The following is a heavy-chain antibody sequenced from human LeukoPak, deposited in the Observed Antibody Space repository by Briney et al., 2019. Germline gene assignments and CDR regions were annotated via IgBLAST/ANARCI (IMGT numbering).Heavy chain of an antibody. Sequence: SETLSLTCTVSGGSISSYYWSWIWQPPGQGLEWIGRIYISGSANYNPSLKSRVTMSVDTSKNQFSLKLSSVSAAHTAVYFCARNRKNDYGDYRRAFDMCGEGSMVTVSS. CDR3: ARNRKNDYGDYRRAFDM. J-gene: IGHJ3*02. D-gene: IGHD4-17*01. V-gene: IGHV4-4*07. CDR1: GGSISSYY. CDR2: IYISGSA.